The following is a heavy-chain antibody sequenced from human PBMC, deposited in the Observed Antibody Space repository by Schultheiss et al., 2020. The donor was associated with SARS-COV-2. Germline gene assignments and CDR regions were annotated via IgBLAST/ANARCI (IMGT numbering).Heavy chain of an antibody. CDR3: ARISQGSWFSWFDP. J-gene: IGHJ5*02. D-gene: IGHD6-13*01. CDR1: GGSISSSSYY. CDR2: IYYSGST. Sequence: SETLSLTCTVSGGSISSSSYYWGWIRQHPGKGLEWIGYIYYSGSTYYNPSLKSRVTISVDTSKNQFSLKLSSVTAADTAVYYCARISQGSWFSWFDPWGQGTLVTVSS. V-gene: IGHV4-31*03.